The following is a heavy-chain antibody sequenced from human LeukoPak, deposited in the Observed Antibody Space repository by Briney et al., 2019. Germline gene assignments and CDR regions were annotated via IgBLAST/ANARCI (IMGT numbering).Heavy chain of an antibody. CDR2: INPHSGAT. D-gene: IGHD3-10*01. J-gene: IGHJ6*02. Sequence: ASVTVSFKASAYLFTSYYIHWVRQAPGQGLEWMGWINPHSGATEFAQTFRGRVTLTRDTYGATEYMAVNGLRSDDTAVYYCARDPRVPFGMYVWGQGTTVTVS. V-gene: IGHV1-2*02. CDR1: AYLFTSYY. CDR3: ARDPRVPFGMYV.